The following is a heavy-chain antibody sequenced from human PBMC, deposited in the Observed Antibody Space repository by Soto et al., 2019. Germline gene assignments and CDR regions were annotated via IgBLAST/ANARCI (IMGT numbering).Heavy chain of an antibody. V-gene: IGHV6-1*01. J-gene: IGHJ4*02. CDR1: GDSVSSNSAT. D-gene: IGHD2-2*01. CDR3: VRGPARWFEY. CDR2: TYYRSKWYN. Sequence: QSQTLSLTCAISGDSVSSNSATWNWIRQSPSRGLEWLGRTYYRSKWYNDFALSVRSRITINPDTSKNQFSLQLSSVTPEDTAVYYCVRGPARWFEYWGQGTLVTVSS.